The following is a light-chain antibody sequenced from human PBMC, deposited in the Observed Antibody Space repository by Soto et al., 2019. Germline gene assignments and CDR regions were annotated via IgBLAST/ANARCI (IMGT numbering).Light chain of an antibody. V-gene: IGKV1-12*01. CDR2: AAS. CDR3: QQASVLQFT. Sequence: IQITPSPSSVSSSVGDRVTITCLCSRDIGTWLAWYQQIPGKAPKLLIFAASTLQNRVPSRFSGSGSGTDFTLTISGLQPEDFATYYCQQASVLQFTFGPGTKVDIK. CDR1: RDIGTW. J-gene: IGKJ3*01.